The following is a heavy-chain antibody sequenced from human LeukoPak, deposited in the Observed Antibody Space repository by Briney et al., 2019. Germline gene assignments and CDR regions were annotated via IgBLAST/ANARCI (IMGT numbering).Heavy chain of an antibody. CDR2: IYYSGST. CDR1: GGSISSCY. J-gene: IGHJ4*02. Sequence: PSETLSLTCTVSGGSISSCYWSWIRQPPGKGLEWIGYIYYSGSTNYNPSLKSRVTISVDTSKNQFSLKLSSVTAADTAVYYCARGGVNYDFWSGYHGHFDYWGQGTLVTVSS. D-gene: IGHD3-3*01. V-gene: IGHV4-59*01. CDR3: ARGGVNYDFWSGYHGHFDY.